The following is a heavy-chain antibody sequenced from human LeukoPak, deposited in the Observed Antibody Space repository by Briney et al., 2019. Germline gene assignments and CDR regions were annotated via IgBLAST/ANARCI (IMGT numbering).Heavy chain of an antibody. Sequence: GGSLRLSCAASGFTFSSYSMNWVRQAPGKGLEWVSSISSSSSYIYYADSVKGRFTISRDNAKNSLYLQMNSLRAEDTAVYYCARGRIERRPTEIQHWGQGTLVTVSS. CDR2: ISSSSSYI. D-gene: IGHD1-26*01. V-gene: IGHV3-21*01. CDR1: GFTFSSYS. J-gene: IGHJ1*01. CDR3: ARGRIERRPTEIQH.